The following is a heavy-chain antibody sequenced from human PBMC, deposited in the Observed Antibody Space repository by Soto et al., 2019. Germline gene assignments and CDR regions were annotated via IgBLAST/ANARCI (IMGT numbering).Heavy chain of an antibody. CDR2: ISSSSSYI. CDR3: ARDPQWYDSSAGEVAFDI. D-gene: IGHD3-22*01. J-gene: IGHJ3*02. V-gene: IGHV3-21*01. Sequence: ESGGGLVKPGGSLRLSCAASGFTFSSYSMNWVRQAPGKGLEWVSSISSSSSYIYYADSVKGRFTISRDNAKNSLYLQMNSLRAEDTAVYYCARDPQWYDSSAGEVAFDIWGQGTMVTVSS. CDR1: GFTFSSYS.